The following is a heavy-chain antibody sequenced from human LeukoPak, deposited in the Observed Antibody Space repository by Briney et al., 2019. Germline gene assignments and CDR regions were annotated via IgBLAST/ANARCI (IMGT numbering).Heavy chain of an antibody. CDR3: ARKGNPYSSGWYKLGISDAFDI. CDR2: IIPIFGTA. D-gene: IGHD6-19*01. CDR1: GGTFSSYA. V-gene: IGHV1-69*06. J-gene: IGHJ3*02. Sequence: ASVKVSCKASGGTFSSYAISWVRQAPGQVLEWMGGIIPIFGTANYAQKFQGRVTITADKSTSTAYMELSSLRSEDTAVYYCARKGNPYSSGWYKLGISDAFDIWGQGTMVTVSS.